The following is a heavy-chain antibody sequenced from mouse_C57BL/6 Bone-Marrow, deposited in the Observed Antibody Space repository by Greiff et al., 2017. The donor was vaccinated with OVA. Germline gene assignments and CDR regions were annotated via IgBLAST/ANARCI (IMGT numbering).Heavy chain of an antibody. Sequence: EVHLVESGGGLVKPGGSLKLSCAASGFTFSSYAMSWVRQTPEKRLEWVATISDGGSYTNYPDNVKGRFTISRDNAKNNLYLQMSHLKSEDTAMYDCARDKGLLPFAYWGQGTLVTVSA. D-gene: IGHD2-3*01. CDR3: ARDKGLLPFAY. V-gene: IGHV5-4*01. CDR2: ISDGGSYT. CDR1: GFTFSSYA. J-gene: IGHJ3*01.